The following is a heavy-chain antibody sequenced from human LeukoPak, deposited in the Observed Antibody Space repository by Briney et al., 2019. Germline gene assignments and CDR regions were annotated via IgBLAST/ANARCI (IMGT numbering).Heavy chain of an antibody. D-gene: IGHD6-19*01. CDR1: GYSITSGYY. J-gene: IGHJ3*01. Sequence: PSETLSLTCAVSGYSITSGYYWGWIRQPPGKGLEWIGSIHHSGSTYYNPSPKRRATISVDTSKNQFSLKLSSVTAADTAVYYCARSYIAVTGPDTFDVWGQGTMVTVSS. V-gene: IGHV4-38-2*01. CDR3: ARSYIAVTGPDTFDV. CDR2: IHHSGST.